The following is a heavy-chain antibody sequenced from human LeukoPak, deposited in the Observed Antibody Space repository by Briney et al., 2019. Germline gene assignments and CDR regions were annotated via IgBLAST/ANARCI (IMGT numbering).Heavy chain of an antibody. CDR3: AKGGEMGTIRGYFDY. V-gene: IGHV3-30*18. Sequence: PGRSLRLSCAASGFIFSSYGMHWVRQAPGKGLEWVAVISYVGSDKYYTDSVRGRFTISRDNSKTTLYLQMNSLRTEDTAAYYCAKGGEMGTIRGYFDYLGQGTLVTVSS. CDR2: ISYVGSDK. D-gene: IGHD5-24*01. J-gene: IGHJ4*02. CDR1: GFIFSSYG.